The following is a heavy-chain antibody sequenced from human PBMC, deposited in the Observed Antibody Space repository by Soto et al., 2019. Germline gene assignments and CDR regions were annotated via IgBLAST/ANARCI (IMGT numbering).Heavy chain of an antibody. D-gene: IGHD6-13*01. V-gene: IGHV3-30-3*01. CDR3: ARASEQLVREYVYFQH. J-gene: IGHJ1*01. CDR2: ISYDGSNK. Sequence: QVQLVESGGGVVQSGRSLRLSCAASGFTFSSYAMHWVRQAPGKGLEWVAVISYDGSNKYYADSVKGRFTISRDNSKNTLYLQMNSLRAEDTAVYYCARASEQLVREYVYFQHWGQGTLVTVSS. CDR1: GFTFSSYA.